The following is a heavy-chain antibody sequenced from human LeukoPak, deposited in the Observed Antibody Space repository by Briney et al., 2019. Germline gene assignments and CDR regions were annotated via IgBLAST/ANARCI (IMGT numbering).Heavy chain of an antibody. Sequence: SETLSLTCTVSGGSISSSSYYWGWIRQPPGKGLEWIGEINHSGSTNYTPSLKSRVTISVDTSKNQFSLKPSSVTAADTAVYYCARHSSSDWGGLYYYYYMDVWGKGATVTVSS. CDR1: GGSISSSSYY. CDR2: INHSGST. CDR3: ARHSSSDWGGLYYYYYMDV. J-gene: IGHJ6*03. V-gene: IGHV4-39*01. D-gene: IGHD6-6*01.